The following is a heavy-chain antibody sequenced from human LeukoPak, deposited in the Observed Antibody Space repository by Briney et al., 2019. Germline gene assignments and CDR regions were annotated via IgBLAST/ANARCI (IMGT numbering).Heavy chain of an antibody. CDR2: ISDSGST. Sequence: SETLSLTCTVSGGSISSYYWSWIRQPPGKGLEWIGYISDSGSTNYNPSLKSRVTISVDTSKDQFSLKLSSVTAADTAVYYCARVGIAAAGVEYFQHWGQSTLVTVSS. CDR1: GGSISSYY. D-gene: IGHD6-13*01. V-gene: IGHV4-59*01. J-gene: IGHJ1*01. CDR3: ARVGIAAAGVEYFQH.